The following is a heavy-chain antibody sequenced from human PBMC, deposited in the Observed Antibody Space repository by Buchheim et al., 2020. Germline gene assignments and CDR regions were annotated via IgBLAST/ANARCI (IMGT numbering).Heavy chain of an antibody. V-gene: IGHV3-30*18. J-gene: IGHJ6*02. CDR1: GFTFSAYG. CDR2: ISYDGSNK. D-gene: IGHD4-17*01. Sequence: QVQLVESGGGVVQPGRSLRLSCAASGFTFSAYGMHWVRQAPGKGLEWVAVISYDGSNKYYAESVKGRFTISRDNSKNTLYLQMNSLTAEDTAVYYCAKAPADFGDYAMDDWGRGTT. CDR3: AKAPADFGDYAMDD.